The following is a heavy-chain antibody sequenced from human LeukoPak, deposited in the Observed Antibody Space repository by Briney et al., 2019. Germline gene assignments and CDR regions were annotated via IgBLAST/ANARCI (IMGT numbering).Heavy chain of an antibody. D-gene: IGHD6-19*01. J-gene: IGHJ4*02. V-gene: IGHV3-7*01. CDR1: RFTFTIRW. Sequence: GGSLRLSCAASRFTFTIRWMNWVRQAPGKGPEWVAIIKEDGSEKLYVDSVKGRFTISRDNAKNSLYLQMDNLRAEDTAVYYCASGSGWTFEYWGQGTQVTVSS. CDR3: ASGSGWTFEY. CDR2: IKEDGSEK.